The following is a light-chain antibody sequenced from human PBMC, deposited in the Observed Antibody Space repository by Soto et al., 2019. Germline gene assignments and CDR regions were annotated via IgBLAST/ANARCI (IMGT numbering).Light chain of an antibody. V-gene: IGKV3-11*01. CDR2: DAS. CDR3: QHYDNSFLT. CDR1: QSVSSY. J-gene: IGKJ4*01. Sequence: EIVLTHSPATLSLSPWERATLSFRASQSVSSYLAWYQQKPGQAPRLLIYDASNRATGIPARFSGSGSGTDFTLTISRLEPEDFAVYYCQHYDNSFLTFGGGTKVDI.